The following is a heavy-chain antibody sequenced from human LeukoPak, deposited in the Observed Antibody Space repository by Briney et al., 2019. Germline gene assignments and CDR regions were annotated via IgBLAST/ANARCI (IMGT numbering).Heavy chain of an antibody. CDR1: GGSISSSNW. D-gene: IGHD2-2*01. CDR3: ASNYCSSTSCYKPYYYYGMDV. V-gene: IGHV4-4*02. J-gene: IGHJ6*02. Sequence: SETLSLTCAVSGGSISSSNWWSWVRQPPGKGLEWIGEIYHSGSTNYNPSLKSRVTISVDKSKNQFSLKLSSVTAADTAVYYCASNYCSSTSCYKPYYYYGMDVWGQGTTVTVSS. CDR2: IYHSGST.